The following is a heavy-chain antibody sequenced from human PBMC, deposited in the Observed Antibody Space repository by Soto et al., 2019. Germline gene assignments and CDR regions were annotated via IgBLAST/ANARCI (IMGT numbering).Heavy chain of an antibody. V-gene: IGHV4-30-2*01. CDR2: IYHSGST. D-gene: IGHD3-10*01. J-gene: IGHJ4*02. Sequence: QLQLQESGSGLVKPSQTLSLTCAVSGGSISSGGYSWSWIRQPPGKGLEWIGYIYHSGSTYYNPSLKSRVTISVDRSKNQFSLKLSSVTAADTAVYYCARSYGAGSGSYYSYWGQGTLGTVSS. CDR1: GGSISSGGYS. CDR3: ARSYGAGSGSYYSY.